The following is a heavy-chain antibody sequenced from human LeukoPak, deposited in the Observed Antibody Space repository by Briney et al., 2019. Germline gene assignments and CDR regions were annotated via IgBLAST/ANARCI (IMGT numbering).Heavy chain of an antibody. CDR1: GYTFTSYD. D-gene: IGHD3-16*02. CDR3: ARVNYNYVWGIYPSLTYSYHYMAV. J-gene: IGHJ6*03. V-gene: IGHV1-8*01. CDR2: MNPNSGNT. Sequence: ASVKVSCKASGYTFTSYDINWVRQATGQGLEWMGWMNPNSGNTGYARKFQGRVTMTRNTSIRTAYMELSSLRSEDTAVYYCARVNYNYVWGIYPSLTYSYHYMAVCGKGTTVTVSS.